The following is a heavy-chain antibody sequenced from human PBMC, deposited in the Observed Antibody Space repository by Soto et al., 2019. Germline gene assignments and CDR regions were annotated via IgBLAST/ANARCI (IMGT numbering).Heavy chain of an antibody. Sequence: QVQLVQSGAEVKKPGSSVKVSCKASGGTFNSDTITWLRQAPGQGLEWMGGIIPISDTAHYAQNFQGRVTITADDSTSTVYMELSSLRSEDTAVYYCATLVPAPIKLYPRLGWFDPWGQGTRVTVSS. CDR2: IIPISDTA. D-gene: IGHD2-2*02. V-gene: IGHV1-69*01. J-gene: IGHJ5*02. CDR3: ATLVPAPIKLYPRLGWFDP. CDR1: GGTFNSDT.